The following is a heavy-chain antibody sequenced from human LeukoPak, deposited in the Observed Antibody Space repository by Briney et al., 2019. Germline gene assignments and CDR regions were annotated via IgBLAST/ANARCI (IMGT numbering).Heavy chain of an antibody. J-gene: IGHJ4*02. CDR2: LYHTGST. CDR3: ARQANFALVEMATIMFDY. Sequence: SETLSLTCTVSGGSLITSSYYWGWIRQPPGKGLEWLGSLYHTGSTYYNPSLKSRVNISVDTPKSQFSRKLNSFTAADTAVYYCARQANFALVEMATIMFDYWGQGTLVTVSS. V-gene: IGHV4-39*01. D-gene: IGHD5-24*01. CDR1: GGSLITSSYY.